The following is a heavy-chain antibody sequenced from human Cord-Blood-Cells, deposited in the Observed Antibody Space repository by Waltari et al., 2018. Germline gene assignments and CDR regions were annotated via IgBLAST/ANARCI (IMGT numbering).Heavy chain of an antibody. Sequence: QLQLQESGPGLVKPSETLSLTCTVSGGSISSSSYSWGWIRQPPGKGLVWIGSIYYSGSTYYNPSLKSRVTISVDTSKNQFSLKLSSVTAADTAVYYCARLGTGDAFDIWGQGTMVTVSS. V-gene: IGHV4-39*01. D-gene: IGHD7-27*01. CDR2: IYYSGST. J-gene: IGHJ3*02. CDR1: GGSISSSSYS. CDR3: ARLGTGDAFDI.